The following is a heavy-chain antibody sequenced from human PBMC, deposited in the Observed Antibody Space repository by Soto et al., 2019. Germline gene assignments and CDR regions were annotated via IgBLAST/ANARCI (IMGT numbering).Heavy chain of an antibody. Sequence: TGGSLRLSCAASGFTFSNYWMHWVRQAPGKGLVWVSRINSDGSSTNYAESVKGRFTISRDNAKNTLYLQMNSLRAEDTAVYYCVRARSTDSRPDYWGQGTLVTVSS. J-gene: IGHJ4*02. CDR1: GFTFSNYW. CDR3: VRARSTDSRPDY. CDR2: INSDGSST. D-gene: IGHD3-22*01. V-gene: IGHV3-74*01.